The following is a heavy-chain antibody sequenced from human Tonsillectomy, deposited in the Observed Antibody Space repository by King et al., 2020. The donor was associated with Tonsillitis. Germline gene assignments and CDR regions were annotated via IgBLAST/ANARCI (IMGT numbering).Heavy chain of an antibody. CDR3: AKLGYSSGWYGYFDY. CDR1: GFTFSTYA. Sequence: VQLVESGGGLVQPGGSLRLSCEASGFTFSTYAMTWVRQAPGKGLEWVSAIRGSAASTYYADSVKGRFTISRDNSKNTLYLQMNSLRAEDTAVYYCAKLGYSSGWYGYFDYWGQGTLVTVSS. J-gene: IGHJ4*02. V-gene: IGHV3-23*04. D-gene: IGHD6-19*01. CDR2: IRGSAAST.